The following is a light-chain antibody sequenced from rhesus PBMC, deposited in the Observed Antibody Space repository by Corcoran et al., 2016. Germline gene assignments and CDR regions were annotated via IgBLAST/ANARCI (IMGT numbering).Light chain of an antibody. Sequence: DIQMTQSPSSLSASVGDTVTITCRASQGISSYLAWYQQKPGKAPKLLIYKASTLQSGVPSRFSGSGYGTDCTLTISSLQPEDFATYYCQQHNSDTWTFGQGTKVEIK. V-gene: IGKV1-25*01. CDR2: KAS. CDR1: QGISSY. J-gene: IGKJ1*01. CDR3: QQHNSDTWT.